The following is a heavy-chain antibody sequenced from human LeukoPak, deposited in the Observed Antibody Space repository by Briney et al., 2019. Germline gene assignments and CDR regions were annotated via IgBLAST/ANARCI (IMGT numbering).Heavy chain of an antibody. CDR1: GFTFSSYS. Sequence: GGSLRLSCAASGFTFSSYSMNWVRQAPGKGLEWVSYISSSSSTIYYADSVKGRFTISRDNAKNSLYLQMNGLRAEDTAVYYCAKYVSYYYDSSTYHPPQGYFDYWGQGTLVTVSS. V-gene: IGHV3-48*01. D-gene: IGHD3-22*01. CDR3: AKYVSYYYDSSTYHPPQGYFDY. J-gene: IGHJ4*02. CDR2: ISSSSSTI.